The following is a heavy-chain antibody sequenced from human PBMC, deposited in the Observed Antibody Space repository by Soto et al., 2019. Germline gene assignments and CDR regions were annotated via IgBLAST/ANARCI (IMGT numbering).Heavy chain of an antibody. CDR1: GFTFSSYS. D-gene: IGHD2-15*01. J-gene: IGHJ4*02. Sequence: QVHLVESGGGVVQPGTSLRLSCTASGFTFSSYSMHWVRQSPGRGLEWVAVISTDGSTKYYADSVQGRFTISRDDSKNTVSLQMTSLRSEDTAVYYCARDGGYHPSRSDYWGQGRLVTVSS. V-gene: IGHV3-30-3*01. CDR2: ISTDGSTK. CDR3: ARDGGYHPSRSDY.